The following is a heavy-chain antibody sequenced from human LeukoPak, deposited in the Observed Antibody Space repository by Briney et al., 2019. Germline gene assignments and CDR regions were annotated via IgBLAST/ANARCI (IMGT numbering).Heavy chain of an antibody. J-gene: IGHJ4*02. CDR3: ARAYGGIRETGNSGSPDY. D-gene: IGHD1-26*01. V-gene: IGHV4-39*07. Sequence: SETLSLTCTVSGGSISSSSYYWGWIRQPPGKGLEWIGSIYYSGSTYYNPSLKSRVTISVDTSKNQFSLKLSSVTAADTAVYYCARAYGGIRETGNSGSPDYWDQGTLVTVSS. CDR2: IYYSGST. CDR1: GGSISSSSYY.